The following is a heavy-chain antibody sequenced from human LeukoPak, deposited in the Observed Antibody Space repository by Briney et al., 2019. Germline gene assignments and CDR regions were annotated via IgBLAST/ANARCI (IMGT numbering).Heavy chain of an antibody. J-gene: IGHJ5*02. V-gene: IGHV3-66*02. Sequence: GGSLRLSCTATGFTVSSNFMSWIRQAPGKGLEWVSVIYGDDRTYYADSVKGRFGMSRDNSKNTLYLQMSSLRGDDPAVYFCARDGCPGGPEGDNWFDLWGQGTLVTVSS. CDR1: GFTVSSNF. CDR3: ARDGCPGGPEGDNWFDL. CDR2: IYGDDRT. D-gene: IGHD5-24*01.